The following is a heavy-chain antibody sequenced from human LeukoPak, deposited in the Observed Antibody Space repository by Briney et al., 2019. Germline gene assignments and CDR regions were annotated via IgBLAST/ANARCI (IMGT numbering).Heavy chain of an antibody. Sequence: PGGSLRLSCAASGFTFSSYGMHWVRQAPGKGLEWVAVISYDGSNKYYAGSVKGRFTISRDNSKNTLYLQMNSLRAEDTAVYYCAKIDYGDFDYWGQGTLVTVSS. V-gene: IGHV3-30*18. J-gene: IGHJ4*02. CDR3: AKIDYGDFDY. CDR2: ISYDGSNK. CDR1: GFTFSSYG. D-gene: IGHD3-16*01.